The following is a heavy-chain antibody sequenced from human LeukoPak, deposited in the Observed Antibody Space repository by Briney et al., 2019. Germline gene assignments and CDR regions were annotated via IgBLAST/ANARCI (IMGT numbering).Heavy chain of an antibody. D-gene: IGHD3-22*01. Sequence: SETLSLTCAVYGGSFSGYNWSWIRQPPGKGLEWIGEINHSGSTNYNPSLKSRVTISVDTSKNQFSLKLSSVTAADTAVYYCARGAWYYDSNGYYFSSHIDYWGQGTLVTVSS. CDR2: INHSGST. V-gene: IGHV4-34*01. CDR1: GGSFSGYN. J-gene: IGHJ4*02. CDR3: ARGAWYYDSNGYYFSSHIDY.